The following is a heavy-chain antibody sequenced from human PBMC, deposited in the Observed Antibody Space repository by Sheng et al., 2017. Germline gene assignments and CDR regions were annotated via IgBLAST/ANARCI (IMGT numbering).Heavy chain of an antibody. Sequence: QVQLVQSGAEVKKPGSSVKVSCKASGGTFSSYTISWVRQAPGQGLEWMGRIIPILGIANYAQKFQGRVTITADKSTSTAYMELSSLRSEDTAVYYCARDMVAVAGDFDYWGQGTLVTVSS. CDR1: GGTFSSYT. V-gene: IGHV1-69*08. J-gene: IGHJ4*02. D-gene: IGHD6-19*01. CDR3: ARDMVAVAGDFDY. CDR2: IIPILGIA.